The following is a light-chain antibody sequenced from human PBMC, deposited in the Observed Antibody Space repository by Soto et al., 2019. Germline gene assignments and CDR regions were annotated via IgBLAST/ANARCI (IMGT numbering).Light chain of an antibody. CDR2: GAS. V-gene: IGKV3-20*01. J-gene: IGKJ1*01. CDR1: QSVSSSS. Sequence: EIVLTQSPGTLSLSPGERATLSCRASQSVSSSSLAWYQQKPGQAPRLLIYGASSRATGIPERFSGSGSGTDFTLTISRLETEDFAVYYCQQYGSSLRTFGQGTKVEIK. CDR3: QQYGSSLRT.